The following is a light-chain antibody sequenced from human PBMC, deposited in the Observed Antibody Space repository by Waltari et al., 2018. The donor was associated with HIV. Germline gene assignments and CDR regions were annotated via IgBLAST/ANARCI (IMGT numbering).Light chain of an antibody. Sequence: QSVLTQPPSASATPGQGVGISCSGSRSNIGTNTVNWYQHLPGTAPKLLIYSNDQRPSGVPDRISGSKSGTSASLAISGLQSDDEADYYCAAWDDSLNDSYVFGPGTKVTVL. J-gene: IGLJ1*01. CDR1: RSNIGTNT. CDR2: SND. V-gene: IGLV1-44*01. CDR3: AAWDDSLNDSYV.